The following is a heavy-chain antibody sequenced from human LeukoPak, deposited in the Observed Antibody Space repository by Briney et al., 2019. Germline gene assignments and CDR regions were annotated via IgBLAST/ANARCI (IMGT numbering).Heavy chain of an antibody. CDR2: IYYSGST. CDR1: GGSISSGGYY. J-gene: IGHJ4*02. V-gene: IGHV4-31*03. CDR3: ARDRGWGIPAAGLFDY. D-gene: IGHD6-13*01. Sequence: SQTLSLTCTVSGGSISSGGYYWNWIRQHPGKGLEWIGYIYYSGSTYYDPSLKSRVTISVDTSKNQFSLKLSSVTAADTAVYYCARDRGWGIPAAGLFDYWGQGTLVTVPS.